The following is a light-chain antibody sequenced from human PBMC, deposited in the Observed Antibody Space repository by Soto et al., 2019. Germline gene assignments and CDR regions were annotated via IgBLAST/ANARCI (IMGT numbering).Light chain of an antibody. V-gene: IGKV1-5*03. Sequence: DIQMTQSPSTLSASIGDRVTITCRASHSISSSLAWYQQKPGKAPKVLIYEASNLQRGVPTRFSGGGFGTDFTPTISSVQPDDFATYYCQQYDIYWTFGQGTKVEIK. CDR2: EAS. CDR1: HSISSS. J-gene: IGKJ1*01. CDR3: QQYDIYWT.